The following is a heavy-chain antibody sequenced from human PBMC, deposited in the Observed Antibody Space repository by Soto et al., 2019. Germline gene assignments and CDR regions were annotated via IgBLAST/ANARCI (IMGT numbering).Heavy chain of an antibody. CDR1: GFTFSSYG. CDR2: ISYDGSNK. CDR3: AKVPIAARPQIDYDGMDV. J-gene: IGHJ6*01. D-gene: IGHD6-6*01. Sequence: QVQLVESGGGVVQPGRSLRLSCAASGFTFSSYGMHWVRQAPGKGLEWVAVISYDGSNKYYADSVKGRFTISRDNSKNTLYLQMNSLRAEDTAVYYCAKVPIAARPQIDYDGMDVW. V-gene: IGHV3-30*18.